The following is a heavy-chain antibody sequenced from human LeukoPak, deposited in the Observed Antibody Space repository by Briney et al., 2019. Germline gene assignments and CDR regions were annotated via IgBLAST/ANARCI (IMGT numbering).Heavy chain of an antibody. CDR1: GYTFTSYG. Sequence: ASVKVSCKASGYTFTSYGISWVRQAPGQGLEWVGWISAYNGNTNYAQKLQGRVTMTTDTSTSTAYMELRSLRSDDTAVYYCARVGVVVPAATHNWFDPWGQGTLVTASS. V-gene: IGHV1-18*01. J-gene: IGHJ5*02. D-gene: IGHD2-2*01. CDR2: ISAYNGNT. CDR3: ARVGVVVPAATHNWFDP.